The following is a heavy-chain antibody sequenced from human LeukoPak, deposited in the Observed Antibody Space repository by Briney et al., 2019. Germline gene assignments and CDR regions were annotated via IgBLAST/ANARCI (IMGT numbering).Heavy chain of an antibody. V-gene: IGHV1-18*04. CDR2: ISVYNGNT. CDR3: ARSHRYYGSGSYSTIDS. J-gene: IGHJ4*02. D-gene: IGHD3-10*01. CDR1: GYTFTSYG. Sequence: ASVKVSCKASGYTFTSYGISWVRQAPGQGLEWMGWISVYNGNTSYAQKFQGRVAMTTDTSTSTAYMELRSLRSDDTAIYYCARSHRYYGSGSYSTIDSWGQGTLVTVSS.